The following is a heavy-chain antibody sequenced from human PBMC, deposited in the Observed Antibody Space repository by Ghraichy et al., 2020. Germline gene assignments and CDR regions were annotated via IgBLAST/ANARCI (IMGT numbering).Heavy chain of an antibody. Sequence: GGSLRLSCAASGFTFSSYAMNWVRQAPGKGLEWVAFISYDGSNKYYADSVKGRFTISRDNSKNTLYLQMNSLRAEDTAVYYCARDGYSSPHVVILDYMDVWGKGTTVTVSS. CDR2: ISYDGSNK. CDR3: ARDGYSSPHVVILDYMDV. CDR1: GFTFSSYA. J-gene: IGHJ6*03. V-gene: IGHV3-30*04. D-gene: IGHD3-16*02.